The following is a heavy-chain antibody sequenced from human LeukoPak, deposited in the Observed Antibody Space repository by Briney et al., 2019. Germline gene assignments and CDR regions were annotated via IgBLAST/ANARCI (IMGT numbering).Heavy chain of an antibody. D-gene: IGHD3-3*01. CDR1: GGSISSYY. CDR3: ARRSDFWSGYSVWASDY. Sequence: SETLSLTCTVSGGSISSYYWSWIRQPPGKGLEWIGYIYYSGSTNYNPSLKSRVTISVDTSKNQFSLKLSSVTAADTAVYYCARRSDFWSGYSVWASDYWGQGTLVTVSS. J-gene: IGHJ4*02. V-gene: IGHV4-59*01. CDR2: IYYSGST.